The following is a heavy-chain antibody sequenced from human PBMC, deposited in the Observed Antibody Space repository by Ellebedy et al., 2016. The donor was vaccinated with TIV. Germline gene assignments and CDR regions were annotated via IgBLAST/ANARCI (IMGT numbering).Heavy chain of an antibody. D-gene: IGHD5-24*01. Sequence: GGSLRLXXAASGFTFSTYGMSWVRQAPGKGMEWVSSISGSGGSTYYADSVKGRFTISRDNSKNTLYLQMNSLRAEDTAVYYCAKDLDGYNFLAGDWGQGTLVIVSS. V-gene: IGHV3-23*01. CDR3: AKDLDGYNFLAGD. CDR1: GFTFSTYG. CDR2: ISGSGGST. J-gene: IGHJ4*02.